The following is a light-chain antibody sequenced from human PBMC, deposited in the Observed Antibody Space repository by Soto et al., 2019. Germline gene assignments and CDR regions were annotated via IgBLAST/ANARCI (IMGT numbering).Light chain of an antibody. Sequence: EIVMTQSPDTLSVSPGERATLSCRASQSIRGNLAWYQQKPGQAPRLLIYGASTGATGIPDRFSASGSGTEFTLTISSLQSEDFAVYYCQQYNKWPLSFGGGTKVELK. CDR2: GAS. CDR3: QQYNKWPLS. V-gene: IGKV3-15*01. CDR1: QSIRGN. J-gene: IGKJ4*01.